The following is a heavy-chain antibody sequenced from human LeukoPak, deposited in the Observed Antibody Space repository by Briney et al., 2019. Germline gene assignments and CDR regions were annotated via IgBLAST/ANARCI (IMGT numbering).Heavy chain of an antibody. Sequence: SETLSLTCAVYGGSFSGYYWSWIRQPPGKGLEWIGEINHSGSTNYNPSLKSRVTISLDTSKNQFSLKLSSVTAADTAVYYCARGYGRYFDYWGQGTLVTVSS. CDR3: ARGYGRYFDY. CDR1: GGSFSGYY. D-gene: IGHD3-10*01. V-gene: IGHV4-34*01. J-gene: IGHJ4*02. CDR2: INHSGST.